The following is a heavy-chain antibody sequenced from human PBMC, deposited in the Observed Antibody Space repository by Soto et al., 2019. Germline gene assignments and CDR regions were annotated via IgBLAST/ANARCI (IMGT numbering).Heavy chain of an antibody. V-gene: IGHV3-30*18. CDR2: ISYDGSKK. CDR1: GFTFSSYD. D-gene: IGHD1-26*01. Sequence: PGGSLRLSCAASGFTFSSYDIHWVRQAPGKGLEWVAVISYDGSKKYYADSVKGLFTISRDNSKNTLYLQVNSLRAEDTAVYYCAKAYSGPFDVWGQGTMVT. CDR3: AKAYSGPFDV. J-gene: IGHJ3*01.